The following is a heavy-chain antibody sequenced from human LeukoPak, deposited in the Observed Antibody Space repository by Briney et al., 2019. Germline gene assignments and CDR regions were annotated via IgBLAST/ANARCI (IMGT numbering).Heavy chain of an antibody. CDR1: GYTFTSYD. Sequence: GASVKVSCKASGYTFTSYDINWVRQATGQGLEWMGWINPNSGGTNYAQKFQGRVTMTRDTSISTAYMELSRLRSDDTAVYYCARIDGYNYWGQGTLVTVSS. J-gene: IGHJ4*02. CDR3: ARIDGYNY. V-gene: IGHV1-2*02. CDR2: INPNSGGT. D-gene: IGHD5-24*01.